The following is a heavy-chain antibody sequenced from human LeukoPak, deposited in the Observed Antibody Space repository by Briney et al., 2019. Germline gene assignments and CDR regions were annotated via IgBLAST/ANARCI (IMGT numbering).Heavy chain of an antibody. V-gene: IGHV3-48*03. CDR2: ITNSGSTT. Sequence: PGGSLRLSCAASGFTFSSYEMNWVRQAPGKGLEWISYITNSGSTTYQVDSVKGRFTISRDNAKNSLYLQMNSLRAEDTAVYYCARKGVSNWFDPWGQGTLVTVSS. D-gene: IGHD3-16*01. CDR3: ARKGVSNWFDP. CDR1: GFTFSSYE. J-gene: IGHJ5*02.